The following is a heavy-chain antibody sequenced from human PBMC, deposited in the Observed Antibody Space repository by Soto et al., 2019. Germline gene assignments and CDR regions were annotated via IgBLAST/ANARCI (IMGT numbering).Heavy chain of an antibody. CDR1: GFTFSSYA. CDR2: FSASDST. CDR3: AKPGRTAANSGFYYFDY. Sequence: EVQLLESGGGLVQPGGSLRLSCAASGFTFSSYAMTWVRQAPGKGLEWVSSFSASDSTYYADSVKGRFTISRDNSMNTLYLQMNSLRAEDTAVYYCAKPGRTAANSGFYYFDYWGQGALVTVSP. J-gene: IGHJ4*02. V-gene: IGHV3-23*01. D-gene: IGHD6-13*01.